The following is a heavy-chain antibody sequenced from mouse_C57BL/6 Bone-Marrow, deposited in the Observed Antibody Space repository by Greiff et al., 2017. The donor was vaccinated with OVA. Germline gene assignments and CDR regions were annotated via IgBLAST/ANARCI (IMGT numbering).Heavy chain of an antibody. J-gene: IGHJ3*01. CDR2: IWSGGST. V-gene: IGHV2-2*01. CDR1: GFSLTSYG. CDR3: ARGIYYDYDGWFAY. D-gene: IGHD2-4*01. Sequence: QVQLKESGPGLVQPSQSLSITCTVSGFSLTSYGLHWVRQSPGKGLEWLGVIWSGGSTDYNAAFISRLSISKDNSKSQVFFKMNSLQADDTAIYYCARGIYYDYDGWFAYWGQGTLVTVSA.